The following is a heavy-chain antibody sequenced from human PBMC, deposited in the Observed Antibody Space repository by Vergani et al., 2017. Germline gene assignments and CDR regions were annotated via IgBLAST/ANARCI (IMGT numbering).Heavy chain of an antibody. J-gene: IGHJ4*02. CDR1: GFTFSTHA. CDR2: IKNDGGKS. V-gene: IGHV3-23*01. CDR3: ARDGTDIFVSSSDYSHLLYY. Sequence: DVQLLQSGGDLVQPGGSLKLSCVASGFTFSTHAMSWVRQTPGKGLEWVSTIKNDGGKSHYADFVKGRFAVSRDNFKNTMYLQMDRLTTDDTAVYFCARDGTDIFVSSSDYSHLLYYWGQGILVTVSS. D-gene: IGHD3-22*01.